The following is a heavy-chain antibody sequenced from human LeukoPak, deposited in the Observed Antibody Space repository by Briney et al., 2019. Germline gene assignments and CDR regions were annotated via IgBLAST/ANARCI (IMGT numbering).Heavy chain of an antibody. D-gene: IGHD2-2*02. J-gene: IGHJ5*02. V-gene: IGHV1-2*02. CDR3: ASLCSSTSCYKRNWFDP. Sequence: GAPVKVSCKASGYTFTGYYMHWVRQAPGQGLEWMGWINPNSGGTNYAQKFQGRGTMTRDTSISTAYMELSRLRSDDTAVYYCASLCSSTSCYKRNWFDPWGQGTLVTVSS. CDR1: GYTFTGYY. CDR2: INPNSGGT.